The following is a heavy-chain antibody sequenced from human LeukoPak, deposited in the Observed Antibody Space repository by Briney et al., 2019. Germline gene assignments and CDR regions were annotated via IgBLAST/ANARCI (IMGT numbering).Heavy chain of an antibody. CDR2: ISGSGGST. CDR3: AKDHVPYLAAAGTGSFDY. V-gene: IGHV3-23*01. CDR1: GFTFSSYA. J-gene: IGHJ4*02. D-gene: IGHD6-13*01. Sequence: PGGSLRLSCAASGFTFSSYAMSWVRQAPGKGLEWVSAISGSGGSTYYADSVKGRFTISRDNSKNTLYLQMNSLRAEDTAVYYCAKDHVPYLAAAGTGSFDYWGQGTLVSVSS.